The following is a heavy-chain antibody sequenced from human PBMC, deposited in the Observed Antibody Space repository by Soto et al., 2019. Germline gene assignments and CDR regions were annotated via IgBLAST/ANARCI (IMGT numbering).Heavy chain of an antibody. V-gene: IGHV3-23*01. J-gene: IGHJ4*02. D-gene: IGHD6-13*01. CDR1: GFTFSSYA. CDR2: ISGSGGST. CDR3: AKFQQQLVSGYENSCELRTFDY. Sequence: EVQLLESGGGLVQPGGSLRLSCAASGFTFSSYAMSWVRQAPGKGLEWVSAISGSGGSTYYADSVEGRFTVSRDNSKSSLYRQMTSVSAEYTGVYYCAKFQQQLVSGYENSCELRTFDYWGEGTLVTVSS.